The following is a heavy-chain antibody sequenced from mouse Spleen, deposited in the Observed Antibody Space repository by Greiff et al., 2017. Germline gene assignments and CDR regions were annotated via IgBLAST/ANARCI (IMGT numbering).Heavy chain of an antibody. CDR3: ARPGSSLFDY. J-gene: IGHJ2*01. CDR1: GYTFTSYW. V-gene: IGHV1-7*01. D-gene: IGHD1-1*01. CDR2: INPSSDYT. Sequence: VQLQESGAELAKPGASVKLSCKASGYTFTSYWMHWVKQRPGQGLEWIGYINPSSDYTKYNQKFKYKATLTADKSSSTAYMQLSSLTYEDSAVYYCARPGSSLFDYWGQGTTLTVSS.